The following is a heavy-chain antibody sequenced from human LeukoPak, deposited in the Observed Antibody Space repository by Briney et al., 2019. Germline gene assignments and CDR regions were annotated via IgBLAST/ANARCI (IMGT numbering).Heavy chain of an antibody. CDR2: IYSGGST. CDR1: GFTVSSNY. J-gene: IGHJ4*02. V-gene: IGHV3-66*01. CDR3: ARRHDY. Sequence: PGGSLRLSGAASGFTVSSNYMSWVRQAPGKGLEWVSVIYSGGSTYYADSVKGRFTISRDNSKNTLYLQMNSLRAEDTAVYYCARRHDYWGQGTLVTVSS.